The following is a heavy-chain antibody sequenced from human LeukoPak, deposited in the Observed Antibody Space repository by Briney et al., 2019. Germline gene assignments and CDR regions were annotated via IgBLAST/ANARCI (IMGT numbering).Heavy chain of an antibody. CDR1: GYSISSGYY. D-gene: IGHD3-10*01. V-gene: IGHV4-38-2*01. CDR3: ARKVWFGKYYGDY. J-gene: IGHJ4*02. CDR2: IYHSGST. Sequence: SETLSLTCAVSGYSISSGYYWGWIRQPPGKGLEWIGSIYHSGSTYYNPSLKSRVTISVDTSKNQFSLKLSSVTAADTAVYYCARKVWFGKYYGDYWDPGILVNVSS.